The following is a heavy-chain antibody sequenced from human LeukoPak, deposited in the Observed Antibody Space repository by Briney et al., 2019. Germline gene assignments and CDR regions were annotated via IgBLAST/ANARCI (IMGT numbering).Heavy chain of an antibody. D-gene: IGHD2-15*01. CDR1: EYSFATYW. Sequence: GESLKISCKGSEYSFATYWIGWVRQMPGQGLESMRIIFPGDSDTRYSPSFQGQVTISADKSISTAYLQWSSLKASDTAIYYCASEYCSGGNCYFDYWGQGTLVTVSS. V-gene: IGHV5-51*01. J-gene: IGHJ4*02. CDR3: ASEYCSGGNCYFDY. CDR2: IFPGDSDT.